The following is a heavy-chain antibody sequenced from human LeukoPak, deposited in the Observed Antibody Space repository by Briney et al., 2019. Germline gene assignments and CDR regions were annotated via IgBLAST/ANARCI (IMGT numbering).Heavy chain of an antibody. CDR2: IYYSGST. D-gene: IGHD6-6*01. J-gene: IGHJ4*02. CDR3: ARDPYRSSQFDY. V-gene: IGHV4-39*07. Sequence: SETLSLTCTVSGGSISSSSYYWGWIRQPPGKGLEWIGSIYYSGSTYYNPSLKSRVTISVDTSKNQFSLRLSSVTAADTAVYYCARDPYRSSQFDYWGQGTLVTVSS. CDR1: GGSISSSSYY.